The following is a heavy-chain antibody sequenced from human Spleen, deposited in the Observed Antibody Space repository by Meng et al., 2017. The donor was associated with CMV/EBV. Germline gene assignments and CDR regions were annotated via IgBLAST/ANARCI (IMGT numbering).Heavy chain of an antibody. CDR2: ISYDGSNK. CDR3: ARVGGDY. J-gene: IGHJ4*02. CDR1: GFTFSSYA. Sequence: QVQLVESGGGVVQPGRSLRLSCASSGFTFSSYAMHWVRQAPGQGLELVAVISYDGSNKYYADSVKGRFTISRDNSKNTLYLQMNSLRAEDTAVYYCARVGGDYWGQGTLVTVSS. V-gene: IGHV3-30-3*01.